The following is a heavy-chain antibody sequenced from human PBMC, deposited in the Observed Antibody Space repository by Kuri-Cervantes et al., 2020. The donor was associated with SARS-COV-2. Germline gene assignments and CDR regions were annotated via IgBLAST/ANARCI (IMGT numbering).Heavy chain of an antibody. Sequence: GGSLRLPCAASGFTFSSSGMHWVRQAPGKGLEWVAVIWYDGSNKYYADSVKGRFTISRDNSKNTLYLQMTSLRAEDTAVYYCAGVPSGSYYADYVDYWGQGTLVTVSS. J-gene: IGHJ4*02. V-gene: IGHV3-33*08. D-gene: IGHD1-26*01. CDR3: AGVPSGSYYADYVDY. CDR2: IWYDGSNK. CDR1: GFTFSSSG.